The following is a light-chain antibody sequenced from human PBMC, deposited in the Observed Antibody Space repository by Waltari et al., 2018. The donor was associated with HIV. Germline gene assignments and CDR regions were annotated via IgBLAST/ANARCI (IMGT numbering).Light chain of an antibody. CDR2: DNH. V-gene: IGLV1-51*01. J-gene: IGLJ2*01. Sequence: QSVLTQPPSVSAAPGQMVTISCSGSSSNIGNNYVSWYRQLPGTAPKLLIYDNHKRPSGIPHRFSCSKSGASATLGITGLQTGDEADYCCGAWDSGLSAVVFGGGTKLIVL. CDR1: SSNIGNNY. CDR3: GAWDSGLSAVV.